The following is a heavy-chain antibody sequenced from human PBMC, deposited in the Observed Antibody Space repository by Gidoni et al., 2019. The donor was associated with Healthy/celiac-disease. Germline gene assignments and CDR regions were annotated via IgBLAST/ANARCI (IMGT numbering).Heavy chain of an antibody. Sequence: VQLVESGGGLVKPGGSLRLSCAASGFTFSSYSMNWVRQAPGKGLEWVSSISSSSSYIYYADSVKGRFTISRDNAKNSLYLQMNSLRAEDTAVYYCARDRGAVAGTFDPWGQGTLVTVSS. CDR2: ISSSSSYI. J-gene: IGHJ5*02. CDR3: ARDRGAVAGTFDP. D-gene: IGHD6-19*01. CDR1: GFTFSSYS. V-gene: IGHV3-21*01.